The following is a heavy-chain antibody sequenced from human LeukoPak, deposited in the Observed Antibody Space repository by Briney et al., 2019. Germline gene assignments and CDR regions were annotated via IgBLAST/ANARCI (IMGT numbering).Heavy chain of an antibody. V-gene: IGHV3-7*04. J-gene: IGHJ4*02. Sequence: GGSLRLSCAASGFTFSNIAMTWVRQTPGKGLEWVANIKQDGGEKYYVASVKGRFTISRDNAKNSLYLQMNSLRAEDTAVYYCAREYYYGSGSYYNGYWGQGTLVTVSS. CDR3: AREYYYGSGSYYNGY. CDR1: GFTFSNIA. CDR2: IKQDGGEK. D-gene: IGHD3-10*01.